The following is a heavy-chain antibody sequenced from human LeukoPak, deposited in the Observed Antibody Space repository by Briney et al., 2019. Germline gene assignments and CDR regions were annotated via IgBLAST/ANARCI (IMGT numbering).Heavy chain of an antibody. D-gene: IGHD5-24*01. Sequence: GGSLRLSCAASGFTFSSYWMHWVRQAPGKGLVWVSRINSDGNSTSYADSVKGRFTISRDNSKNTLYLQMNSLRAEDTAVYYCARGRRDGYNWVFDYWGQGTLVTVSS. CDR1: GFTFSSYW. V-gene: IGHV3-74*01. CDR3: ARGRRDGYNWVFDY. CDR2: INSDGNST. J-gene: IGHJ4*02.